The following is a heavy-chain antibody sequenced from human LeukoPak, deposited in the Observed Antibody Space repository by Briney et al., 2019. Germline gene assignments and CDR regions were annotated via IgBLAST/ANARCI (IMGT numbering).Heavy chain of an antibody. V-gene: IGHV4-39*01. D-gene: IGHD5-18*01. Sequence: PSETLSLTCTVSGGSISSSSAYWGWIRLPPGKGLEWIGSIYYRKNTYYNPSLKSRVTISADTSKNQFSLTLGSVSATDTAVYYCASPRGFSYGYFDYWGQGTLVTVSS. J-gene: IGHJ4*02. CDR3: ASPRGFSYGYFDY. CDR2: IYYRKNT. CDR1: GGSISSSSAY.